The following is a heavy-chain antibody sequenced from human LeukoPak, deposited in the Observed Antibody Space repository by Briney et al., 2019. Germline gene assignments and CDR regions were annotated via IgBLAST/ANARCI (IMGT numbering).Heavy chain of an antibody. D-gene: IGHD4-17*01. V-gene: IGHV3-23*01. CDR1: GLTFSSYA. J-gene: IGHJ4*02. CDR2: ISGSGGST. Sequence: GGSLRLSCAASGLTFSSYAMSWVRQAPGKGLEWVSAISGSGGSTYYADSVKGRFTISRDNSKNTLYLQMNSLRAEDTAVYYCAKDMHDYGDYDVGEWGQGTLVTVSS. CDR3: AKDMHDYGDYDVGE.